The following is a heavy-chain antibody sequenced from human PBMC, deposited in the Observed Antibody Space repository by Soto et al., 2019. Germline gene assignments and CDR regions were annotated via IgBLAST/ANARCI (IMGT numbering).Heavy chain of an antibody. V-gene: IGHV1-69*01. J-gene: IGHJ6*02. CDR3: ARQSSLVAAYYYYYVMDV. Sequence: QVQLVQSGAEVKKPGSSVKVSCKASGGTFSSYAISWVRQAPGQGLEWMGGIIPIFGTANYAQKFQGRVTITADEATSTANMDLSSLRSEDTAVYYCARQSSLVAAYYYYYVMDVWGQGTTVTVYS. D-gene: IGHD2-15*01. CDR1: GGTFSSYA. CDR2: IIPIFGTA.